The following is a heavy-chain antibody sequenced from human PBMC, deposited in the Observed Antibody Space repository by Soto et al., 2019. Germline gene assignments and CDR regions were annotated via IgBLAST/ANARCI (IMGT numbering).Heavy chain of an antibody. CDR3: ARDRSDGSGSYYSPVWYFDY. D-gene: IGHD3-10*01. CDR2: INHSGST. V-gene: IGHV4-34*01. J-gene: IGHJ4*02. Sequence: SETMSLTCAVDGGSFSGYDWSWIRQPPGKGLEWIGEINHSGSTNYNPSLKSRVTISVDTSKNQFSLKLSSVTAADTAVYYCARDRSDGSGSYYSPVWYFDYWGQGTLVTVSS. CDR1: GGSFSGYD.